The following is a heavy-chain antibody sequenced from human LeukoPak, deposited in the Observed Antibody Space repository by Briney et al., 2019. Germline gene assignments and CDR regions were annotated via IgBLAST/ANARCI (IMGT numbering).Heavy chain of an antibody. D-gene: IGHD3-16*02. CDR3: AKDPRLSPYDYVWGSYRYTPYFDY. V-gene: IGHV3-23*01. CDR2: ISGSGGST. CDR1: GFTFSSYA. Sequence: GGSLRLSCAASGFTFSSYAMSWVRQAPGKGLEWVSAISGSGGSTYYADSVKGRFTISRDNSKNTLYLQMNSLRAEDTAVYYCAKDPRLSPYDYVWGSYRYTPYFDYWGQGTLVTVSS. J-gene: IGHJ4*02.